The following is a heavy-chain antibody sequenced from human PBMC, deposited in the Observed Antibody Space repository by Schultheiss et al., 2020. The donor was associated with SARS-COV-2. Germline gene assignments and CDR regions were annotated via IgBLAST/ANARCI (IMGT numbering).Heavy chain of an antibody. D-gene: IGHD2-8*02. CDR3: AKHKAPTGGTFFDY. J-gene: IGHJ4*02. Sequence: GSLRLSCTVSGGSISGYYWSWIRQPPGKGLEWIGYIHYSGSTHYNPSVTSRVTISVDTSKNQFSLRLSSVTAADTAVYYCAKHKAPTGGTFFDYWGQGALVTVSS. V-gene: IGHV4-59*08. CDR1: GGSISGYY. CDR2: IHYSGST.